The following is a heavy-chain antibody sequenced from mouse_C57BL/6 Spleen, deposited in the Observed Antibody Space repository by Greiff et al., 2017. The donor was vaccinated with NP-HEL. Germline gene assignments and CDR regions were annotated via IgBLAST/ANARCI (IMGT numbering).Heavy chain of an antibody. CDR2: ISSGSSTI. D-gene: IGHD1-1*01. CDR3: ARHTTVVATNAMDY. CDR1: GFTFSDYG. J-gene: IGHJ4*01. Sequence: VQLKESGGGLVKPGGSLKLSCAASGFTFSDYGMHWVRQAPEKGLEWVAYISSGSSTIYYADTVKGRFTISRDNAKNTLFLQMTSLRSEDTAMYYCARHTTVVATNAMDYWGQGTSVTVSS. V-gene: IGHV5-17*01.